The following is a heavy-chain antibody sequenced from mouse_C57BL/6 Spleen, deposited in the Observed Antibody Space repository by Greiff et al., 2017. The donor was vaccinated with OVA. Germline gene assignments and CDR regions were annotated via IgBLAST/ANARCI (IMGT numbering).Heavy chain of an antibody. Sequence: VQLQQSGPELVKPGASVKISCKASGYTFTDYYMNWVKQSHGKSLEWIGDINPNNGGTSYNQKFKGKATLTVDKSSSTAYMELRSLTSEDSAVYYCARGPHQAYWGQGTLVTVSA. CDR3: ARGPHQAY. D-gene: IGHD6-1*01. J-gene: IGHJ3*01. V-gene: IGHV1-26*01. CDR1: GYTFTDYY. CDR2: INPNNGGT.